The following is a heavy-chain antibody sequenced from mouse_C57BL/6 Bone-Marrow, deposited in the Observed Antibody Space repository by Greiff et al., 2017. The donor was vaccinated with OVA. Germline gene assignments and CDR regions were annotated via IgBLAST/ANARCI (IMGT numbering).Heavy chain of an antibody. CDR1: GYTFTSYW. J-gene: IGHJ4*01. CDR2: IDPSDSYT. V-gene: IGHV1-69*01. D-gene: IGHD3-2*02. Sequence: QVQLQQPGAELVMPGASVKLSCKASGYTFTSYWMHWVKQRPGQGLEWIGEIDPSDSYTNYNQKFKGKSTLTVDKSSSTAYMQLSSLTSEDSAVYYCAREKTLDSSGYDAMDYWGQGTSVTVSS. CDR3: AREKTLDSSGYDAMDY.